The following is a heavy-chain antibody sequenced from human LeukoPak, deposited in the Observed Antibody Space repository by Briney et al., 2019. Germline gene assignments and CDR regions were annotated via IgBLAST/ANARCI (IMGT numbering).Heavy chain of an antibody. CDR3: ARQSSGERPNFGY. CDR1: GGSFSGYY. Sequence: SETLSLTCAVYGGSFSGYYWSWIRQPPGKGLEWIGEINHSGSTNYNPSLKSRVTISLDTSKNQFSLKLSSVTAADTAVYYCARQSSGERPNFGYWGQGTLVTVSS. D-gene: IGHD6-25*01. CDR2: INHSGST. J-gene: IGHJ4*02. V-gene: IGHV4-34*01.